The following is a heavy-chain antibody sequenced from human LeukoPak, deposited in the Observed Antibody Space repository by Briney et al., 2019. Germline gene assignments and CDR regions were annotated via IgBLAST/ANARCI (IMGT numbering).Heavy chain of an antibody. CDR3: ARHEFASPFDS. V-gene: IGHV4-59*08. D-gene: IGHD2-21*01. J-gene: IGHJ4*02. CDR1: GGSITNYY. CDR2: IYQTGNT. Sequence: SETLSLTCTVSGGSITNYYWSWIRQPPGKGLEWITYIYQTGNTDYNPSLKSRVTISLDTSKNQFSLQLSPVTAADTAVYYCARHEFASPFDSWGQGTLVTVSS.